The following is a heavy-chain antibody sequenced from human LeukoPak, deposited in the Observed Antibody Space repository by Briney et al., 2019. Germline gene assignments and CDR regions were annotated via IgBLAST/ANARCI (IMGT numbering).Heavy chain of an antibody. CDR2: LRYDGSNK. Sequence: GGCPRLSRVEPVYTFSRYGTHGVRAAPRRGLGRGALLRYDGSNKYDADPVKGRFTICRYNSKNTLYLQMNSLRAEDTAVYYCAKDRAGTTYYYYYYMDVWGKGTTVTISS. D-gene: IGHD1-14*01. J-gene: IGHJ6*03. V-gene: IGHV3-30*02. CDR1: VYTFSRYG. CDR3: AKDRAGTTYYYYYYMDV.